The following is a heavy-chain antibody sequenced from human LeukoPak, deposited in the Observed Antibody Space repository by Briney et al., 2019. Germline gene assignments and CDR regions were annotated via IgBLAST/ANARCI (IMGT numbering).Heavy chain of an antibody. CDR2: IYHSGST. J-gene: IGHJ5*02. D-gene: IGHD2-15*01. CDR1: GYSISSGYY. Sequence: SETLSLTCAVSGYSISSGYYWGWIRQAPGKGLEWIGSIYHSGSTYYNPSLKSRVTISVDTSKNQFSLKLSSVTAADTAVYYCARDGSYCSGGSCYYNWFDPWGQGTLVTVSS. CDR3: ARDGSYCSGGSCYYNWFDP. V-gene: IGHV4-38-2*02.